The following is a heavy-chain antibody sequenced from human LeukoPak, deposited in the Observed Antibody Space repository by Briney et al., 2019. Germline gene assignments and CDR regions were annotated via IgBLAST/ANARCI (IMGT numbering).Heavy chain of an antibody. J-gene: IGHJ6*02. CDR2: ISAYNGNT. Sequence: ASVKVSCKASGYTFTSYGISWVRQAPGQGLEWMGWISAYNGNTNYAQKLQGRVTMTTDTSTSTAYMELRSLRSDDTAVYYCARDPGIAAAGTRSFYYYYGMDVWGQGTTVTVSS. D-gene: IGHD6-13*01. CDR1: GYTFTSYG. CDR3: ARDPGIAAAGTRSFYYYYGMDV. V-gene: IGHV1-18*01.